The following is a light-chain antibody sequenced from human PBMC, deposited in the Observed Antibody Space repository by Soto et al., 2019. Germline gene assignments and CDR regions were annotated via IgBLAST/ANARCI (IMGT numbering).Light chain of an antibody. V-gene: IGKV3-15*01. CDR1: QSVSSN. Sequence: EIVMTQSPAPLYVSPGERATLSCRASQSVSSNFAWYQQKPGQAPRLLIYGASTRATGIPARFSGSGSGTEFTLTISSVQSEDFAVYYCQQYNNLPLTCGQGTKVEIK. J-gene: IGKJ1*01. CDR2: GAS. CDR3: QQYNNLPLT.